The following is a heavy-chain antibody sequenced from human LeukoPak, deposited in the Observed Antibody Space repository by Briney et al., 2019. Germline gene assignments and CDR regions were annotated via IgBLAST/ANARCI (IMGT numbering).Heavy chain of an antibody. D-gene: IGHD2-15*01. CDR2: IIPIFGTA. J-gene: IGHJ3*02. Sequence: ASVKVSCKASGGTFSSYAISWVRQAPGQGLEWMGGIIPIFGTANYAQKFQGRVTITADKSTSTAYMELSSLRSEDTAVYYCARRIIGHCSGGSCYLGAFDIWGQGTMVTVSS. V-gene: IGHV1-69*06. CDR3: ARRIIGHCSGGSCYLGAFDI. CDR1: GGTFSSYA.